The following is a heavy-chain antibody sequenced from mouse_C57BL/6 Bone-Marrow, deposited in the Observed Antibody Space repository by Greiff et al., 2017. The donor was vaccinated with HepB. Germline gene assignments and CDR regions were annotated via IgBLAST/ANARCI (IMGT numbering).Heavy chain of an antibody. CDR3: AGSGYYYGSRLYAMDY. J-gene: IGHJ4*01. CDR2: INPGGGGT. Sequence: QVQLQQSGAELVRPGTSVKVSCKASGYAFTNYLIEWVKQRPGQGLEWIGVINPGGGGTNYNEKFKGKATLTADKSPSTASMQLSSLTSEDSAVYFCAGSGYYYGSRLYAMDYWGQGTSVTVSS. D-gene: IGHD1-1*01. V-gene: IGHV1-54*01. CDR1: GYAFTNYL.